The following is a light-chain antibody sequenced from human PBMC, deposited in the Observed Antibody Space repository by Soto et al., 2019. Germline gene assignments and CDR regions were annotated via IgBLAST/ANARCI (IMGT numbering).Light chain of an antibody. CDR1: QSVSSH. V-gene: IGKV3-11*01. CDR2: DAS. Sequence: EIVLTQSPATLSLSPGERATLSCRASQSVSSHLAWFQQRPGQAPRLLIYDASNRATGIPARFSGRGSGTDFTLTISSLDPEDFAVYYCQQRSSAITFGQGTRLGIK. CDR3: QQRSSAIT. J-gene: IGKJ5*01.